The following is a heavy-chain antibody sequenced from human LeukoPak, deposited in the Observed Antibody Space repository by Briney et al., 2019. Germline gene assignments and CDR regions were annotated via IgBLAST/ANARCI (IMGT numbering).Heavy chain of an antibody. CDR2: ISYDGSNK. V-gene: IGHV3-30-3*01. CDR3: ARESLSGAAPYYYYGMDV. CDR1: GFTFNGYW. D-gene: IGHD7-27*01. Sequence: PGGSLRLSCAASGFTFNGYWMSWVRQAPGKGLEWVAVISYDGSNKYYADSVKGRFTISRDNSKNTLYLQMNSLRAEDTAVYYCARESLSGAAPYYYYGMDVWGQGTTVTVSS. J-gene: IGHJ6*02.